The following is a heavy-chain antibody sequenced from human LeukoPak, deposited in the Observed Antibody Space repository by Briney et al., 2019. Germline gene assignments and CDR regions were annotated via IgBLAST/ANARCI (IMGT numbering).Heavy chain of an antibody. Sequence: GAPVKVSCKASGYTFTSYGISWVRQAPGQGLEWMGWISAYNGNTNYAQKLQGRVTMTTDTSTSTAYMELRSLRSDDTAVYYCARLKTTSDSDWFDAWGQGTLVTVSS. CDR3: ARLKTTSDSDWFDA. CDR2: ISAYNGNT. D-gene: IGHD1-1*01. CDR1: GYTFTSYG. V-gene: IGHV1-18*01. J-gene: IGHJ5*02.